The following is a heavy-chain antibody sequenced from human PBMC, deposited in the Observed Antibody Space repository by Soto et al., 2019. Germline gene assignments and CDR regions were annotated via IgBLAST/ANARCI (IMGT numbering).Heavy chain of an antibody. V-gene: IGHV5-51*01. D-gene: IGHD1-7*01. CDR2: IYPGDSDT. Sequence: GESLKISCKGSGYSFTSYWIGWVRQMPGKGLEWMGIIYPGDSDTRYSPSFQGQVTISADKSISTAYLQWSSLKASDTAMYYCARQGVGTKGRYYMDVWGKGTTVTVSS. J-gene: IGHJ6*03. CDR1: GYSFTSYW. CDR3: ARQGVGTKGRYYMDV.